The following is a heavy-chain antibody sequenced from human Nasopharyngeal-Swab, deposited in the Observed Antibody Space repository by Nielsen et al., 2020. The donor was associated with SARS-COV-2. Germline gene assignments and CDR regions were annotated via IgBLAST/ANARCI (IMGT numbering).Heavy chain of an antibody. CDR3: AKDHYSGYDPNWFDP. CDR1: GFTFDDYA. J-gene: IGHJ5*02. V-gene: IGHV3-23*01. Sequence: GESLKISCAASGFTFDDYAMHWVRQAPGKGLEWVSAISGSGGSTYYADSVKGRFTISRDNSKNTLYLQMNSLRAEDTAVYYCAKDHYSGYDPNWFDPWGQGTLVTVSS. CDR2: ISGSGGST. D-gene: IGHD5-12*01.